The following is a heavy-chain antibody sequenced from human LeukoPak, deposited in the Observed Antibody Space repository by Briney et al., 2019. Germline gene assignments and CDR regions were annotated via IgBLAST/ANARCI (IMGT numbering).Heavy chain of an antibody. CDR1: GGSFSGYY. Sequence: SETLSLTCAVYGGSFSGYYWGWVRQPPGKGLEWIGNIYYSGSTYYNPSLKSRVTISIDTSKNQFSLRLYSVTAADTAVYYCATIVAGAFDIWGQGTMVTVSS. CDR3: ATIVAGAFDI. CDR2: IYYSGST. D-gene: IGHD2/OR15-2a*01. J-gene: IGHJ3*02. V-gene: IGHV4-34*01.